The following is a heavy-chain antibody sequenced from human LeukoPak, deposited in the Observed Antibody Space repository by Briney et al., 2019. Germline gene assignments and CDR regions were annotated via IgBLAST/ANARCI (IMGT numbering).Heavy chain of an antibody. V-gene: IGHV3-30*04. D-gene: IGHD2-21*02. J-gene: IGHJ4*02. CDR1: GFTFSSYA. CDR2: ISYDGSNK. CDR3: ARVISKFVVTAGFDY. Sequence: PGRSLRLSCAASGFTFSSYAMHWVRQAPGKGLEWVAVISYDGSNKYYADSVKGRFTISRDNSKNTLYLQMNSLRAEDTAVYYCARVISKFVVTAGFDYWGQGTLVTVSS.